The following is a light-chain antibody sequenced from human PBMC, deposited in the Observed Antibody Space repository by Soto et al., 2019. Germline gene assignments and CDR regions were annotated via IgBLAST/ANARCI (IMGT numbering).Light chain of an antibody. CDR2: AAS. Sequence: DIQMTQSPSSLSASVGDRVTITCRASQSISSYLNWYQQKPGKAPKLLIYAASSLQSGVPSRFSGCGSGTDFTLTISSLQPEDFATYYCQQSYSTPPWTFGQWNKVEIK. J-gene: IGKJ1*01. CDR3: QQSYSTPPWT. V-gene: IGKV1-39*01. CDR1: QSISSY.